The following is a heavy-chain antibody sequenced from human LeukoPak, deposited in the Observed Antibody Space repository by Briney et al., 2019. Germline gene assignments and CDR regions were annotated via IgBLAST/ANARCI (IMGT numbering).Heavy chain of an antibody. CDR3: ASLPSSYSDTSGYSDY. CDR2: IYYSGST. CDR1: GGSISSYY. V-gene: IGHV4-59*08. J-gene: IGHJ4*02. D-gene: IGHD3-22*01. Sequence: PSETLSLTCTVSGGSISSYYWSWIRQPPGKGLECIGYIYYSGSTNYNPSLKSRVTISVDASKNHFSLKLSSVTAADTAVYYCASLPSSYSDTSGYSDYWGQGTLVTVSS.